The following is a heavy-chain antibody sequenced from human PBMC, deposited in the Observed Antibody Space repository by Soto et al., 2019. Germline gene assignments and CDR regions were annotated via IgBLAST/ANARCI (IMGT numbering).Heavy chain of an antibody. CDR3: AKFRWELLGVFDY. CDR1: GFTFSNYW. CDR2: IEQNGSEK. J-gene: IGHJ4*02. Sequence: EVQLVESGGGLVQPGGSLRLSCAASGFTFSNYWMSWVRQAPGKGLEWVANIEQNGSEKYYVDSVKGRFTISRDNSKNTLYLQMNSLRAEDTAVYYCAKFRWELLGVFDYWGQGTLVTVSS. D-gene: IGHD1-26*01. V-gene: IGHV3-7*03.